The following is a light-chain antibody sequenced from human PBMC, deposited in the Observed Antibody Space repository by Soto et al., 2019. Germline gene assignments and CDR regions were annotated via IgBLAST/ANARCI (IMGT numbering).Light chain of an antibody. CDR3: QQRSNWPPGYT. V-gene: IGKV3D-20*02. Sequence: EIVLTRSPGTLSLSPGERATLSCRASQSVSSSYLAWYQQKPGQAPRLLIYDASNRATGIPARFSGSGSGTDFTLTISSLEPEDFAVYYCQQRSNWPPGYTFGQGTKVDIK. CDR2: DAS. CDR1: QSVSSSY. J-gene: IGKJ2*01.